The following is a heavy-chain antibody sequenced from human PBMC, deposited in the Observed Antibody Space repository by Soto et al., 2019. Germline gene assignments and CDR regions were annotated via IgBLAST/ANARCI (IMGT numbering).Heavy chain of an antibody. CDR1: GYTFTSYY. D-gene: IGHD3-3*01. CDR3: ARDRTIFGVVANWFDP. Sequence: GASVKVSCKASGYTFTSYYMHWVRQAPGQGLEWMGIINPSGGSTSYAQKFQGRVTMTRDTSTSTVYMELSSLRSEDTAVYYCARDRTIFGVVANWFDPWGQGTLVTVS. J-gene: IGHJ5*02. CDR2: INPSGGST. V-gene: IGHV1-46*03.